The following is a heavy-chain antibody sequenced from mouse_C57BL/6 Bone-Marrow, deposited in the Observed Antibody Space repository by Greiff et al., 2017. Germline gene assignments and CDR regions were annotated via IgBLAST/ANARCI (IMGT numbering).Heavy chain of an antibody. CDR3: ARSRRNHRGGFAY. V-gene: IGHV1-26*01. Sequence: EVQLQQSGPELVKPGASVKISCKASGYTFTDYYMNWVKQSHGKSLEWIGDINPNNGGTSYNQKFKGKATLTVDKSSSTAYMELRSLTSEDSAVYYCARSRRNHRGGFAYWGQGTLVTVSA. J-gene: IGHJ3*01. CDR2: INPNNGGT. CDR1: GYTFTDYY.